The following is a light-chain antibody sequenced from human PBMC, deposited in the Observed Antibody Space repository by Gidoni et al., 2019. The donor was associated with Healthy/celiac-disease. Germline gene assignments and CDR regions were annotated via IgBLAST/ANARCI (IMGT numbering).Light chain of an antibody. CDR2: QDS. V-gene: IGLV3-1*01. J-gene: IGLJ2*01. CDR1: KLGDKY. Sequence: SYDLPQPPPVSVPPGQTASITCSGDKLGDKYACWYQQKPGQSPVLVIYQDSKRPSGIPERFSGSNSGNTATLTISGTQAMDEADYYCQAWDSSTVVFGGGTKLTVL. CDR3: QAWDSSTVV.